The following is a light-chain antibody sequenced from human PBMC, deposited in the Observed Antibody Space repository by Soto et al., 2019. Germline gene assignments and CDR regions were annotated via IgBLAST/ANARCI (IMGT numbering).Light chain of an antibody. CDR3: TSYAGGNNV. CDR1: SSDVGDYNY. V-gene: IGLV2-8*01. J-gene: IGLJ1*01. CDR2: EVN. Sequence: QYALTQPPSASGSTGQSVTISCTGTSSDVGDYNYVSWYQQSTGKVPKLMVYEVNKQPSGVPDRFSGSKSGNTASLTVSGLQAEHEADYYCTSYAGGNNVFGTGTQLTV.